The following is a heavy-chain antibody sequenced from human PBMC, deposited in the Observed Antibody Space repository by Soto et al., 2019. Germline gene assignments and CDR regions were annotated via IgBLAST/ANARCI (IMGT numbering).Heavy chain of an antibody. Sequence: WGYLRLSCAASGFTLSDYSMIWIRQAPGKWLEWVSYISSSGSTIYYADSVKGRFTISRDNAKNSLYLQMNSLRAEDTAVYYCARDDVITFGGVIPLDYWGQGTLVTVSS. V-gene: IGHV3-11*01. J-gene: IGHJ4*02. CDR1: GFTLSDYS. D-gene: IGHD3-16*02. CDR3: ARDDVITFGGVIPLDY. CDR2: ISSSGSTI.